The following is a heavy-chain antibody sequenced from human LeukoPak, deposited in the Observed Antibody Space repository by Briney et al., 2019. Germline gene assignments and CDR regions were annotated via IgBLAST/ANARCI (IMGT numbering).Heavy chain of an antibody. CDR2: INNDGSST. CDR1: VFTFSSYC. Sequence: PGGSLRLSCAASVFTFSSYCMHCVRQAPGKGLVWVSLINNDGSSTNDADSVKGRFTISRDNAKNTLYLQMNSLRAEDTAVYYCARGSLNSSDMWGQGTMVTVSS. J-gene: IGHJ3*02. V-gene: IGHV3-74*01. CDR3: ARGSLNSSDM.